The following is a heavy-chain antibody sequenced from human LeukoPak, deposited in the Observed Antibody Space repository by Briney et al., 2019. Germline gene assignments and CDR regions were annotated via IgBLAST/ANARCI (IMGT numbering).Heavy chain of an antibody. CDR3: ARDSSSFFPFDI. Sequence: SETLSLTCTVSGGSISSSSYYWGWSRQPPGKGLEWIGSIYYSGSTYSNPSPKSRVTLSVDTSKSQFSLKLSSVTAADTAVYYCARDSSSFFPFDIWGQGTMVTVSS. V-gene: IGHV4-39*07. CDR1: GGSISSSSYY. CDR2: IYYSGST. D-gene: IGHD6-13*01. J-gene: IGHJ3*02.